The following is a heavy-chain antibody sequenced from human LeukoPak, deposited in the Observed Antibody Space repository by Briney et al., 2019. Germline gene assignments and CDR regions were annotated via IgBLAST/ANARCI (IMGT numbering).Heavy chain of an antibody. CDR3: ARDPNRLADYGGDYFDH. D-gene: IGHD4-23*01. J-gene: IGHJ4*02. CDR2: ISTVGSHK. Sequence: GGSLTLSCAASGFPFSSYYMHWVRHAPGDGLEWVAFISTVGSHKYYADSVKGRFIISRDNSKNTLSLQMNTLRPDDTAVFYCARDPNRLADYGGDYFDHWGQGTLVTVSS. CDR1: GFPFSSYY. V-gene: IGHV3-30*03.